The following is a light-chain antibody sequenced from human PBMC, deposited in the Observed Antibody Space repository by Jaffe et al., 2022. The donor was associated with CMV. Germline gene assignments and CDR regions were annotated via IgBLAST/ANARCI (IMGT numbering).Light chain of an antibody. CDR2: LEGSGTY. CDR1: SGHSGNI. J-gene: IGLJ2*01. V-gene: IGLV4-60*03. Sequence: QPVLTQSSSASASLGSSVKLTCTLNSGHSGNIIAWHQQEPGKAPRYLLKLEGSGTYNKGSGVPDRFSGSSSGADRYLTISNLQSEDEADYYCETWDSNTRVFGGGTKLTVL. CDR3: ETWDSNTRV.